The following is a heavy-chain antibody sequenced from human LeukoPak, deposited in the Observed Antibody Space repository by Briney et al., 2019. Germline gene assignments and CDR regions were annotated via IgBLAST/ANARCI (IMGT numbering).Heavy chain of an antibody. J-gene: IGHJ4*02. D-gene: IGHD4-17*01. CDR2: IYPADSHT. CDR3: ARQSGTTVTEFDY. CDR1: GYNFISNW. V-gene: IGHV5-51*01. Sequence: GESLKISCKGSGYNFISNWIAWVRQMPGKGLEWMGIIYPADSHTRYSPSFQGQVTISADKSISTAYLQWSSLKASDTAMYYCARQSGTTVTEFDYWGQGTLVTVSS.